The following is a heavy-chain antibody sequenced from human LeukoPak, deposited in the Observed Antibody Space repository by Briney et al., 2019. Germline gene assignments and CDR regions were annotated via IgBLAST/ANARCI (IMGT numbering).Heavy chain of an antibody. CDR1: GGTFSSYA. CDR2: IIPIFGTA. V-gene: IGHV1-69*01. D-gene: IGHD3-22*01. J-gene: IGHJ5*02. CDR3: ARSHYDSSVWVANNWFDP. Sequence: GSSVKVSCKASGGTFSSYAISWVRQAPGQGLEWMGGIIPIFGTANYAQKFQGRVTITADESTSTAYMELSSLRSEDTAVYYCARSHYDSSVWVANNWFDPWGQGTLVTVSS.